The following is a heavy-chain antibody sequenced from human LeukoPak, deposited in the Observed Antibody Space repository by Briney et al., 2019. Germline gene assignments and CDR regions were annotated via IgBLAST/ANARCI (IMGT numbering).Heavy chain of an antibody. V-gene: IGHV1-46*01. CDR3: VRMTAVGATSDY. J-gene: IGHJ4*02. Sequence: ASVKVSCKASGYTFTSYYMHWVRQAPGQGFEWMGIINPSGGSTSYAQKFQGRVTMSRDMSTSTVYMELSSLRSEDTAVYYCVRMTAVGATSDYWGQGTLVTVSS. CDR2: INPSGGST. CDR1: GYTFTSYY. D-gene: IGHD1-26*01.